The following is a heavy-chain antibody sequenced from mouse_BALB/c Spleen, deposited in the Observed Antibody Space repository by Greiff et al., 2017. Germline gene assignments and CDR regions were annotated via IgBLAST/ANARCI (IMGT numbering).Heavy chain of an antibody. V-gene: IGHV5-6-5*01. D-gene: IGHD2-3*01. Sequence: EVKLMESGGGLVKPGGSLKLSCAASGFTFSSYAMSWVRQTPEKRLEWIASISSGGSTYYPDSVKGRFTISRDNARNILYLQMSSLRSEDTAMYYCARGAMITYAMDYWGQGTSVTVSS. CDR1: GFTFSSYA. CDR2: ISSGGST. CDR3: ARGAMITYAMDY. J-gene: IGHJ4*01.